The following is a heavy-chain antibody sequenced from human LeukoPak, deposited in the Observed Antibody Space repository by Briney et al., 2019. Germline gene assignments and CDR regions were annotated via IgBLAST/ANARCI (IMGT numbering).Heavy chain of an antibody. D-gene: IGHD3-22*01. J-gene: IGHJ3*01. Sequence: GGSLRLACAASGTSFSSYVMTWVRQAPGKGPEWLAYITNDGTTIYYADSVKGRFTISRDNAKKSLFLQMSSLRADDTAVYYCARLLNYLDSSGNNHDAFDLWGQRTMVTVSS. CDR1: GTSFSSYV. CDR3: ARLLNYLDSSGNNHDAFDL. CDR2: ITNDGTTI. V-gene: IGHV3-48*01.